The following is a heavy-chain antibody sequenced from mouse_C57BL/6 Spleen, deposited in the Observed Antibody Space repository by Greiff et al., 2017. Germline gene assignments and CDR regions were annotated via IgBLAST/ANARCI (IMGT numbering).Heavy chain of an antibody. CDR2: INPNNGGT. CDR3: ARDAYSNYLWYFDV. V-gene: IGHV1-18*01. Sequence: VQLKQSGPELVKPGASVKIPCKASGYTFTDYNMDWVKQSHGTSLEWIGDINPNNGGTIYNQKFKGKATMTVDKSSSTAYMELRGLTSEDTAVYYCARDAYSNYLWYFDVWGTGTTVTVSS. J-gene: IGHJ1*03. CDR1: GYTFTDYN. D-gene: IGHD2-5*01.